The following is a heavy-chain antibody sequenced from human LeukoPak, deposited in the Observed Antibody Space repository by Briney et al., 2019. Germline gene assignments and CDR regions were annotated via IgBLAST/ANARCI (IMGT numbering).Heavy chain of an antibody. CDR1: GGSISSSSYY. D-gene: IGHD3-22*01. V-gene: IGHV4-39*01. CDR3: ARRYYYDSSGYYQGYYFDY. J-gene: IGHJ4*02. CDR2: IYYSGST. Sequence: PSETLSLTCTVSGGSISSSSYYWGWIRQPPGKGLEWIGSIYYSGSTYYNPSLKSRVTISVDTSKNQFSLKLSSVTAADTAVYYCARRYYYDSSGYYQGYYFDYWGQGTLVIVSS.